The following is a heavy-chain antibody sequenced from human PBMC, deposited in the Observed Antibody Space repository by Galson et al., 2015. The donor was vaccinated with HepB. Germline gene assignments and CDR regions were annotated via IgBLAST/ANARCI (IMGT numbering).Heavy chain of an antibody. J-gene: IGHJ3*02. CDR1: GYSFTNYW. CDR3: ARRGSGVPWEWERHAAFDI. V-gene: IGHV5-51*01. D-gene: IGHD1-26*01. CDR2: IYPGDSDT. Sequence: QSGAEVKKPGESLKISCKGSGYSFTNYWIGWVRQTPGKGLEWMGIIYPGDSDTRYSPSFQGQVTISADKSISTAYLQWSSLKASDTAMYYCARRGSGVPWEWERHAAFDIWGQGTMVTVSS.